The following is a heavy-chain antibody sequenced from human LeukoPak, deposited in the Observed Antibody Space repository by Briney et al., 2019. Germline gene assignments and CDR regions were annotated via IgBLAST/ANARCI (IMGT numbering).Heavy chain of an antibody. CDR2: IYYSGNT. CDR1: GVSISSSNSY. J-gene: IGHJ2*01. D-gene: IGHD5-24*01. Sequence: SETLSLTCTVSGVSISSSNSYWGWIRQPPGKGLEWIGSIYYSGNTYYNASLKSQVSISIDTSKNQFSLRLTSVTAADTALYYCARGRRDGYNFYWYFDLWGRGTLVTVSS. V-gene: IGHV4-39*01. CDR3: ARGRRDGYNFYWYFDL.